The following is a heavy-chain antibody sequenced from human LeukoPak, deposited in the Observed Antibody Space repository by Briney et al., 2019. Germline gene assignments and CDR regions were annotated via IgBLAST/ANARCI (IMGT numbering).Heavy chain of an antibody. CDR1: RFTFTTYS. J-gene: IGHJ4*02. V-gene: IGHV3-21*01. CDR2: IDVSGSYK. CDR3: ARLDTSDWSAFDS. Sequence: GGSLRLSCAASRFTFTTYSMNWVRQAPGKGLEWVSSIDVSGSYKVYADSVQGRFTTSRDNDKNSVYLQMNSLRAEDTAVYYCARLDTSDWSAFDSWGQGTLVTVSS. D-gene: IGHD2-2*01.